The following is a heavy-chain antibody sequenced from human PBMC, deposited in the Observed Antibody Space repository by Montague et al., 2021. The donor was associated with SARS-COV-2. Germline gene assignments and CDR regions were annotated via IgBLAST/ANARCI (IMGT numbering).Heavy chain of an antibody. CDR3: SRGGGMIRGVVDF. CDR2: ISRSGDRT. J-gene: IGHJ4*02. CDR1: GFPFDDYG. Sequence: SLRLSCAASGFPFDDYGMSWVRQAPGKGLEWVSGISRSGDRTAYGDSVKGRFTISRDNAKNSLYLQMNSLTVEDTAFYHCSRGGGMIRGVVDFWGQGILVSVSS. D-gene: IGHD3-10*01. V-gene: IGHV3-20*01.